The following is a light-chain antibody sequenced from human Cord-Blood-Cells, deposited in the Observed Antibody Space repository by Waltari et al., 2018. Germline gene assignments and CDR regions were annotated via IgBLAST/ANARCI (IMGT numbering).Light chain of an antibody. CDR2: SNK. V-gene: IGLV1-44*01. CDR3: AAWDDSLNGWV. Sequence: QSVLTQPPSASGTPGQRVTISCSGSSSNIGSNTVNWYQQLPGTAPKLLIYSNKQRPSGVPDRFSGSKSGTSASLAISGLQSEDDADYYCAAWDDSLNGWVFGGGTKLTVL. CDR1: SSNIGSNT. J-gene: IGLJ3*02.